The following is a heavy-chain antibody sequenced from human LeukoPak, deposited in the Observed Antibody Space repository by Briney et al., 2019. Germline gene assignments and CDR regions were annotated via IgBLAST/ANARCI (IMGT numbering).Heavy chain of an antibody. D-gene: IGHD5-18*01. V-gene: IGHV4-34*01. CDR3: ARGLKTTSRYSYGFFLPFDY. Sequence: SSETLSPTCAVYGGSFSGYYWSWIRQPPGKGLEWIGEINHSGSTNYNPSLKSRVTISVDTSKNQFSLKLSSVTAADTAVYYCARGLKTTSRYSYGFFLPFDYWGQGTLVTVSS. CDR2: INHSGST. CDR1: GGSFSGYY. J-gene: IGHJ4*02.